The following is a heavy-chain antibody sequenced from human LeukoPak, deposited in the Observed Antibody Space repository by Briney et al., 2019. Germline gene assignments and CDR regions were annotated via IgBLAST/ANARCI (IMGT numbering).Heavy chain of an antibody. CDR3: ARDFYCSDYSCRFDY. V-gene: IGHV6-1*01. CDR2: TYFRSKWYN. Sequence: SQTLSLTCAISGDSVSSNSVAWNWIRQSPSRGLEWLGGTYFRSKWYNEYAVSVKSRITINPDTTRNQFSLQLISVTPEDTAVYYCARDFYCSDYSCRFDYWGQGTLVTV. D-gene: IGHD2-15*01. CDR1: GDSVSSNSVA. J-gene: IGHJ4*02.